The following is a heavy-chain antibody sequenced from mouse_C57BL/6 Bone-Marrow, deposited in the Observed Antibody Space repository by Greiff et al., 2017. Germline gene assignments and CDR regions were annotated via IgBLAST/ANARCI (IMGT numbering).Heavy chain of an antibody. CDR3: AHDGYWYFDV. D-gene: IGHD2-3*01. J-gene: IGHJ1*03. Sequence: VQLQQSDAELVKPGASVKISCKVSGYNLTDHTIHRMKQRQEKGLEWIGYIYPRDGSTKYNEKFKGKATLTADKSSSTAYMQLNSLTSEDSAVYFCAHDGYWYFDVWGTGTTVTVSS. CDR1: GYNLTDHT. V-gene: IGHV1-78*01. CDR2: IYPRDGST.